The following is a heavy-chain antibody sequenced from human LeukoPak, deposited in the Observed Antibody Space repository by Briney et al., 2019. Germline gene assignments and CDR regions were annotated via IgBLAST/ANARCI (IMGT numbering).Heavy chain of an antibody. V-gene: IGHV4-59*01. CDR2: IYYSGST. Sequence: SETLSLTCTVSGGSISSYYWSWIRQPPGKGLEGIGYIYYSGSTNYNPSLKSRVTISVDTSKNQFSLKLSSVTAADTAVYYCARVIDYYDSSGYYAAGAFDIWGQGTMVTVSS. D-gene: IGHD3-22*01. CDR1: GGSISSYY. CDR3: ARVIDYYDSSGYYAAGAFDI. J-gene: IGHJ3*02.